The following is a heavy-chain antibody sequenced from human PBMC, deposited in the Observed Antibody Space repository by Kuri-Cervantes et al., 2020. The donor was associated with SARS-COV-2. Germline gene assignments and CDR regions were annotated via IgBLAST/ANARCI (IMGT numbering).Heavy chain of an antibody. V-gene: IGHV3-11*01. Sequence: GESLKISCAASGFTFSDYYMIWIRQAPGKGLEWVAYISTGGGNIYYADSVKGRFTISRDNAENSLFLHMNSLRAEDTAVYYCTRNDFWSGYYFDYWGQGTLVTVSS. D-gene: IGHD3-3*01. CDR1: GFTFSDYY. J-gene: IGHJ4*02. CDR2: ISTGGGNI. CDR3: TRNDFWSGYYFDY.